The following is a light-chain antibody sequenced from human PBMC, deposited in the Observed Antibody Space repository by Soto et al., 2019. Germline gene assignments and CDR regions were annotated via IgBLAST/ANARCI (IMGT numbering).Light chain of an antibody. CDR2: GAS. Sequence: EIVLTQSPGTLSLSPGEGATLSCRASQSVSSSLAWYQQKRGQAPRLLIHGASSRATGIPDRFSGSGSGTDFTLTISRLEPEDFAVYYCQQYGRSPRTFGQGTKVEVK. V-gene: IGKV3-20*01. CDR1: QSVSSS. J-gene: IGKJ1*01. CDR3: QQYGRSPRT.